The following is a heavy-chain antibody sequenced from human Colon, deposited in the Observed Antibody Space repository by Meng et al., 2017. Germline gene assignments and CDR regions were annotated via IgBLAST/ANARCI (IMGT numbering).Heavy chain of an antibody. J-gene: IGHJ4*02. CDR2: SSNSGSST. CDR1: GFSLSDYY. D-gene: IGHD5-12*01. CDR3: ARAHGYSYGVTPDY. Sequence: QVQLVEAGGDLVKPGGSLSLSCAASGFSLSDYYMAWIRQAPGKGLEWVSYSSNSGSSTFYGDAVKGRFTISRDNAKKELYLQMDSLTDADTAVYYCARAHGYSYGVTPDYWGQGTLVTVSS. V-gene: IGHV3-11*01.